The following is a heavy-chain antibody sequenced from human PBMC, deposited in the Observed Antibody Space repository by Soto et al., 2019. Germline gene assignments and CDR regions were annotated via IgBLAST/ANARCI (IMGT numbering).Heavy chain of an antibody. CDR1: EFNFSSLA. CDR3: AKIFSAPLAPCMDV. Sequence: PCRSRRHPCTASEFNFSSLAIRWIRKAPGKGLEWVSAISGSGGSTYYADSVKGRFTISRDNSKNTLYLQMNSLRAEDTAVYFCAKIFSAPLAPCMDVWGEGTTVTGYS. J-gene: IGHJ6*03. CDR2: ISGSGGST. D-gene: IGHD6-25*01. V-gene: IGHV3-23*01.